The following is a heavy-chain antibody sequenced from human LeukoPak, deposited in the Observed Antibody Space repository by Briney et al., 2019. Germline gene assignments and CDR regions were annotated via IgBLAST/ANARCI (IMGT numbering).Heavy chain of an antibody. CDR1: GFTFTDYY. CDR3: ARDGHYDILTGNFQD. V-gene: IGHV3-11*01. J-gene: IGHJ1*01. Sequence: PGGSLRLSCAVSGFTFTDYYMSWMRGAAGPERGGGSGFTNSVTTRSYAATVTCRFAISRDNAKHSLYFPLNSLRAEDTAVYYCARDGHYDILTGNFQDWGQGTLVTVSS. D-gene: IGHD3-9*01. CDR2: FTNSVTTR.